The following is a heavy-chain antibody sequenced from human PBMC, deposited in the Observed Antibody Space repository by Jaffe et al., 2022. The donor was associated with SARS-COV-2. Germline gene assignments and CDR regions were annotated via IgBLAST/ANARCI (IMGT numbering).Heavy chain of an antibody. J-gene: IGHJ6*02. CDR1: GGSISSGTYY. D-gene: IGHD6-6*01. CDR3: ARALIRRVSSQLSYYGMDV. Sequence: QVQLQESGPGLVKPSQTLSLTCTVSGGSISSGTYYWSWIRQPAGKGLEWIGRIHTSGGTNYNPSLKSRGTISVDTSKNQFSLKLSSVTAADTAVYYCARALIRRVSSQLSYYGMDVWGQGTTVTVSS. CDR2: IHTSGGT. V-gene: IGHV4-61*02.